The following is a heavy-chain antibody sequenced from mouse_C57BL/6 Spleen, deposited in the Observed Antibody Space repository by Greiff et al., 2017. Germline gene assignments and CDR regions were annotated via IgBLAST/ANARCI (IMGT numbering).Heavy chain of an antibody. CDR3: ARGITTVVASNWYFDV. CDR2: ISDGGSYT. D-gene: IGHD1-1*01. Sequence: EVKLQESGGGLVKPGGSLKLSCAASGFTFSSYAMSWVRQTPEKRLEWVATISDGGSYTYYPDNVKGRFTISRDNAKNNLYLQMSHLKSEDTAMYYCARGITTVVASNWYFDVWGTGTTVTVSS. J-gene: IGHJ1*03. CDR1: GFTFSSYA. V-gene: IGHV5-4*03.